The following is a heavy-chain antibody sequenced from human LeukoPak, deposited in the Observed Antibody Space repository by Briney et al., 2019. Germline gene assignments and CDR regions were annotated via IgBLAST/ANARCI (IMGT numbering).Heavy chain of an antibody. V-gene: IGHV3-30-3*01. J-gene: IGHJ4*02. D-gene: IGHD4-17*01. CDR2: ISYDGSNK. CDR1: GFTFSSYA. Sequence: GRSLRLSGAASGFTFSSYAMHWVRQAPGKGLEWVAVISYDGSNKYYADSVKGRFTISRDNSKNTLYLQMNSLRAEDTAVYYCARGEDDYGDYFDYWGQGTLVTVSS. CDR3: ARGEDDYGDYFDY.